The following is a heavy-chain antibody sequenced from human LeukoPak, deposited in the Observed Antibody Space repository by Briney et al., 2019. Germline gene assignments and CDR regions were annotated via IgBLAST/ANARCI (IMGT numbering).Heavy chain of an antibody. CDR3: ARLNRPGYSYAPFGP. CDR2: IYPGDSDT. V-gene: IGHV5-51*01. J-gene: IGHJ5*02. Sequence: PGESLKISCKGSGYSFTNYWIGWVRQMPGKGLEWMGIIYPGDSDTRYSPSFQGQVTISADKSISTAYLQWSSLKASDTAMYYCARLNRPGYSYAPFGPWGQGTLVTVSS. CDR1: GYSFTNYW. D-gene: IGHD5-18*01.